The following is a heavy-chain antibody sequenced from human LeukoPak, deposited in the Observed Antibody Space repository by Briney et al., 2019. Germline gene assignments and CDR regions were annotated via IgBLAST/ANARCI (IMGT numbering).Heavy chain of an antibody. CDR3: ARVAIGYCSSTSCYGAFDI. CDR2: IYYSGST. CDR1: GGSFSGYY. V-gene: IGHV4-59*01. Sequence: SETLSLTCAIYGGSFSGYYWSWIRQPPGKGLEWIGYIYYSGSTNYNPSLKSRVTISVDTSKNQLSLKLSSVTAADTAVYYCARVAIGYCSSTSCYGAFDIWGQGTMVTVSS. D-gene: IGHD2-2*01. J-gene: IGHJ3*02.